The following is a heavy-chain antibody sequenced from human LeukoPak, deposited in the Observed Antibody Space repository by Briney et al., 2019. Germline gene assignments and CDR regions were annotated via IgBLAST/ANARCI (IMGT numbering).Heavy chain of an antibody. D-gene: IGHD6-19*01. V-gene: IGHV3-73*01. CDR1: GFNFSGSA. CDR3: TTRGAVAGAYHFDY. J-gene: IGHJ4*02. Sequence: GGSLRLSCAASGFNFSGSAMHWVRQASGKGLEWVGRIRSKGNSYATAYAASVKGRFTISRDDSKNAAYLQMNSLKTEDTAVYYCTTRGAVAGAYHFDYWGQGTLVTVSS. CDR2: IRSKGNSYAT.